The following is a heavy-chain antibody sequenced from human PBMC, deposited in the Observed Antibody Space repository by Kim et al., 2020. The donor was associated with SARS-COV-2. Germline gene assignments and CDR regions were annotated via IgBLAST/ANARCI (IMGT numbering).Heavy chain of an antibody. V-gene: IGHV3-11*04. J-gene: IGHJ6*02. D-gene: IGHD6-19*01. CDR3: ARDISGWYFGDYYYGMDV. Sequence: TGPFSISRDNSKNSLYLQMNSMRAEDTAVYYCARDISGWYFGDYYYGMDVWGQGTTVTVSS.